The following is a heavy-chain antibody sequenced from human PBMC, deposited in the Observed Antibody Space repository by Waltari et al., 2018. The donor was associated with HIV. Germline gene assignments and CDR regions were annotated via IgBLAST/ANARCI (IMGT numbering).Heavy chain of an antibody. J-gene: IGHJ4*02. D-gene: IGHD6-19*01. CDR1: GVSISRGSYY. V-gene: IGHV4-61*02. CDR2: IYTSGST. Sequence: QVQLQESGPGLVKPSQTLSLTCAVSGVSISRGSYYWSWIRQPAGKGLEWIGRIYTSGSTNYNPSLRSRVTISVDTSKNLFSLKLNSVTAADTAVYYCARYSSGWFVFDHWGQGILVTVSS. CDR3: ARYSSGWFVFDH.